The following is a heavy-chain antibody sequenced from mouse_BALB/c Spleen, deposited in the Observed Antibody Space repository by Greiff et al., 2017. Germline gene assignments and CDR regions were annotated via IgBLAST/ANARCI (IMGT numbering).Heavy chain of an antibody. V-gene: IGHV3-2*02. CDR2: ISYSGST. CDR1: GYSITSDYA. CDR3: ASKYGNY. Sequence: VQLKESGPGLVKPSQSLSLTCTVTGYSITSDYAWNWIRQFPGNKLEWMGYISYSGSTSYNPSLKSRISITRDTSKNQFFLQLNSVTTEDTATYYCASKYGNYWGQGTTLTVSS. J-gene: IGHJ2*01. D-gene: IGHD2-10*02.